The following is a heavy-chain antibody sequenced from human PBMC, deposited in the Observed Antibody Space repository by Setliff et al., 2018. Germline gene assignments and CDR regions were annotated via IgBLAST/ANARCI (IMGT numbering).Heavy chain of an antibody. CDR2: ISSSSSTI. V-gene: IGHV3-48*01. CDR1: RFTFSNYG. CDR3: ARDRGSGSYFLRYFDY. Sequence: PGGSLRLSCVASRFTFSNYGMHWVRQAPGKGLEWVSYISSSSSTIYYADSVKGRFTVSRDNAKNSLYLQMNSLRAEDTAVFYCARDRGSGSYFLRYFDYWGQGTLVTVSS. J-gene: IGHJ4*02. D-gene: IGHD1-26*01.